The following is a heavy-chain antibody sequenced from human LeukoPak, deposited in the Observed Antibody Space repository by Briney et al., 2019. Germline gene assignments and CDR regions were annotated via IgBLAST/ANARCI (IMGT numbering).Heavy chain of an antibody. V-gene: IGHV4-38-2*02. CDR1: GYSISSDYY. D-gene: IGHD6-13*01. J-gene: IGHJ5*02. CDR2: IYHRGST. CDR3: AREGGRSSSWSDNWFDP. Sequence: PSETLSLTCAVSGYSISSDYYWGWIRQSPGKGLEWIGSIYHRGSTFQNPSLKSRVTISVDTSRNQFSPRLRSLTAADTAMYYCAREGGRSSSWSDNWFDPWGQGTLVTVSS.